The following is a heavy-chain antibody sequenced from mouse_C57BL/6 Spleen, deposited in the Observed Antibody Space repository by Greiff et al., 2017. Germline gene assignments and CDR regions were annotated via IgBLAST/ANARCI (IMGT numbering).Heavy chain of an antibody. J-gene: IGHJ4*01. V-gene: IGHV1-69*01. D-gene: IGHD1-1*01. CDR3: ARGGYYYGSRGYAMDY. CDR1: GYTFTSYW. CDR2: IDPSDSYT. Sequence: QVQLQQPGAELVMPGASVKLSCKASGYTFTSYWMHWVKQRPGQGLEWIGEIDPSDSYTNYNQKFKGKSTLTVDKYSSTAYMQLRSLTSEDSAVYYCARGGYYYGSRGYAMDYWGQGTSVTVSS.